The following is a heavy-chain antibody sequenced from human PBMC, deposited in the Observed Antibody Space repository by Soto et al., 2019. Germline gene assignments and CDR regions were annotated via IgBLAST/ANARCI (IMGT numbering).Heavy chain of an antibody. D-gene: IGHD2-8*01. V-gene: IGHV3-33*01. J-gene: IGHJ6*03. CDR3: AGDYLPMGREDYMDV. Sequence: QVQLVESGGGVVQPGRSLRLSCAASGFTFSSYGMHWVRQAPGKGLEWVAVIWYDGSNKYYADSVKGRFTISRDNSKNTLYLQMNNLRAEDTAVYYCAGDYLPMGREDYMDVWGKGTTVTVSS. CDR1: GFTFSSYG. CDR2: IWYDGSNK.